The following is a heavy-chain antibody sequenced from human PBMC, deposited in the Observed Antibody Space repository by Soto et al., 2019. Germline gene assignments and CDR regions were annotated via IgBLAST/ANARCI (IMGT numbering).Heavy chain of an antibody. CDR1: GYTFTSYG. J-gene: IGHJ4*02. CDR2: ISAYNGNT. V-gene: IGHV1-18*01. Sequence: ASVKVSCKASGYTFTSYGISWVRQAPGQGLEWMGRISAYNGNTNYAQKLQGRVNMTTDTSTSTAYMELRSLRSDDTAVYYCARDRRYDFWSGHQTDYWGQGTLVTVSS. CDR3: ARDRRYDFWSGHQTDY. D-gene: IGHD3-3*01.